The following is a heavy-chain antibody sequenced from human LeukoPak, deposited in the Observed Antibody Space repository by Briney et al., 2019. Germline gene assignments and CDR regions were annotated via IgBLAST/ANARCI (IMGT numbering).Heavy chain of an antibody. CDR2: VNSDESST. J-gene: IGHJ3*02. CDR1: GFSFSSRW. V-gene: IGHV3-74*01. D-gene: IGHD2-21*01. CDR3: ASDDSYAFDI. Sequence: GGSLRLSCAASGFSFSSRWMHWVRQAPGKGLVWVSHVNSDESSTNYADSVKGRFTISRDNTKNTLYLQMNSLRAEDTAVYYCASDDSYAFDIWGQGTMVTVSS.